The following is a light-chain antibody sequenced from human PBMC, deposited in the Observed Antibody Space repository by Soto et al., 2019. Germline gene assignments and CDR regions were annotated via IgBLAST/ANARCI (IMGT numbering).Light chain of an antibody. CDR1: SGDVGGYNL. Sequence: QSALTQPASVSGSPGQSITIPCTGTSGDVGGYNLVSWYQQHPGKAPKLMIYEVTERPSGVSNRFSGSKSGNTASLTISGLQPADEADYYCCSYAGNSEVFGTGTKLTV. CDR3: CSYAGNSEV. J-gene: IGLJ1*01. V-gene: IGLV2-23*02. CDR2: EVT.